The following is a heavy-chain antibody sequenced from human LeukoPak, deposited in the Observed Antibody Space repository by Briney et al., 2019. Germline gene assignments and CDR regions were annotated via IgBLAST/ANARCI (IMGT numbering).Heavy chain of an antibody. CDR3: AREYSGFDY. CDR2: IYYHGST. D-gene: IGHD6-13*01. J-gene: IGHJ4*02. V-gene: IGHV4-61*01. Sequence: SETLSLTCTVSGDPINGSSNYEWSWIRQPPGKGLEWIGYIYYHGSTNYNPSLRSRVTFSVDTSKNQFSLKLSSVSAADTAVYYCAREYSGFDYWGRGTLVTVSS. CDR1: GDPINGSSNYE.